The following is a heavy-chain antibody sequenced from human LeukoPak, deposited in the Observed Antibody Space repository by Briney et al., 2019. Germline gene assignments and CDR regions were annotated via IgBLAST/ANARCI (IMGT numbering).Heavy chain of an antibody. Sequence: ASVKVSCKASGYTFTSYGISWVRQAPGQGLEWMGWISAYNGNTNYAQKLQGRVTMTTDTSTSTAYMELRSLRSDDTAVYYCARDAEWKLPSPAEYFQHWGQGTLVTVSS. CDR2: ISAYNGNT. D-gene: IGHD1-26*01. V-gene: IGHV1-18*01. CDR1: GYTFTSYG. J-gene: IGHJ1*01. CDR3: ARDAEWKLPSPAEYFQH.